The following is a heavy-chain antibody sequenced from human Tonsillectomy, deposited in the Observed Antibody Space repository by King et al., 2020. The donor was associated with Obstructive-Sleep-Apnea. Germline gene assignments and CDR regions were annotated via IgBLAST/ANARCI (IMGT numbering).Heavy chain of an antibody. D-gene: IGHD3-10*01. CDR2: ISPDGSNT. V-gene: IGHV3-74*01. J-gene: IGHJ6*02. Sequence: VQLVESGGGLVQPGGSLRLPCAASGFTFSNYWMHWVRQAPGKGLMWDSRISPDGSNTVYADSVKGRFTVSRDNAKNTLFLQMDSLRADDTALYYCSRDSFYGPGSHPKIYYGMDVWGQGTTVSVSS. CDR3: SRDSFYGPGSHPKIYYGMDV. CDR1: GFTFSNYW.